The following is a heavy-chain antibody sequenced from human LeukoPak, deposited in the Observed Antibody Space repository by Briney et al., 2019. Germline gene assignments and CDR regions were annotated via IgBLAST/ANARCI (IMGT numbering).Heavy chain of an antibody. D-gene: IGHD1-26*01. CDR2: ISGSGGST. CDR3: AKDRSWEGYYFDY. V-gene: IGHV3-23*01. Sequence: GGSLRLSCAASGFTFSSYAMSWVRQAPAKGLEWVSAISGSGGSTYYADSVKGRFTISRDNSKNTLYLQMNSLRAEDTAVYYCAKDRSWEGYYFDYWGQGTLVTVSS. J-gene: IGHJ4*02. CDR1: GFTFSSYA.